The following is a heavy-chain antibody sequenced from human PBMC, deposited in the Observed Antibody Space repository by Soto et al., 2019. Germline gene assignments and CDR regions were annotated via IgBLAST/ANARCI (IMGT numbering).Heavy chain of an antibody. J-gene: IGHJ5*02. Sequence: XASLRLTCPAPGSSFSNAFVSWVRQAAGKGLEWVGRIKSKTDGGTTDYAAPVKGRFTISSADSKNTLYLQMNSLKTEDTAVYYCTTVRVVVLAASWFDPWGQGTLVTVSS. CDR2: IKSKTDGGTT. CDR1: GSSFSNAF. D-gene: IGHD2-2*01. CDR3: TTVRVVVLAASWFDP. V-gene: IGHV3-15*01.